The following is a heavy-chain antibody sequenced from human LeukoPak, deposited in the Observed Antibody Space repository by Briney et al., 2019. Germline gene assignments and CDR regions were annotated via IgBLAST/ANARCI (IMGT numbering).Heavy chain of an antibody. CDR3: AKDRPRYCSGGSCYSRVGFVYWFDP. Sequence: GGSLRLSCAASGFTFSSYAMSWVRQAPGKGLEWVSAISGSGGSTYYADSVKGRFTISGDNSKNTLYLQMNSLRAEDTAVYYCAKDRPRYCSGGSCYSRVGFVYWFDPWGQGTLVTVSS. CDR1: GFTFSSYA. D-gene: IGHD2-15*01. V-gene: IGHV3-23*01. J-gene: IGHJ5*02. CDR2: ISGSGGST.